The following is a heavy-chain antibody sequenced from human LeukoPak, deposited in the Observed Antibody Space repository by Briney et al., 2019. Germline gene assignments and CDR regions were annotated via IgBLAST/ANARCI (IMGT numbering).Heavy chain of an antibody. CDR2: ISPNNGDT. V-gene: IGHV1-2*02. J-gene: IGHJ1*01. Sequence: GASVKVSCKASGFTFTDYYLHWVRQAPGQRLEWMGWISPNNGDTDYAQKFQGRVRMTTDTSISTAYMDLSRLTSNDTAMYYCAREGPLSSIKHWGQGTLVTVSS. CDR3: AREGPLSSIKH. D-gene: IGHD5-12*01. CDR1: GFTFTDYY.